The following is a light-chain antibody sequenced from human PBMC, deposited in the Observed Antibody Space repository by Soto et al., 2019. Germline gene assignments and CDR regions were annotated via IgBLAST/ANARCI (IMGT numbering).Light chain of an antibody. CDR2: RAS. CDR3: QQYNSYPLT. CDR1: QSISTW. Sequence: DIQMTQSPSTLSASVGDRVTITCRASQSISTWLAWYQQKPGKAPKLLIYRASSLESGVPSSFSGSGSGTEFTLTISSLQPDDFAIYYCQQYNSYPLTFGGGTKVEIK. V-gene: IGKV1-5*03. J-gene: IGKJ4*01.